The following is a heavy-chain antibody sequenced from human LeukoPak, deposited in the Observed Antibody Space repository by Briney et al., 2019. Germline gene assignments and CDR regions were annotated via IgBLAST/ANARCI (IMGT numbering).Heavy chain of an antibody. CDR1: GGSFSGYY. D-gene: IGHD3-10*01. V-gene: IGHV4-34*01. Sequence: SETLSLTCAVYGGSFSGYYWSWIRQPPGKGLEWIGEINQSGSTNYNPSLKSRVTISVDTSKNQFSLKLSSVTAADTAVYYCARVGWNYYGSGSYYNQFPHFDYWGQGTLVTVSS. CDR3: ARVGWNYYGSGSYYNQFPHFDY. J-gene: IGHJ4*02. CDR2: INQSGST.